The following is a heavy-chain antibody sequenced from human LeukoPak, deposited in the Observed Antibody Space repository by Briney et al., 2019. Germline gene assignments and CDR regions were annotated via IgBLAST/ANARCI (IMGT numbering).Heavy chain of an antibody. CDR3: ARDLGKSSSWYGIIDY. J-gene: IGHJ4*02. CDR2: ISYDGSNK. V-gene: IGHV3-30-3*01. Sequence: GGSLRLSCAASGFTFSSYAMHWVRQAPGKGLEWVAVISYDGSNKYYADSVKGRFTISRDNPKNTLYLQMNSLRAEDTAVYYCARDLGKSSSWYGIIDYWGQGTLVTVSS. D-gene: IGHD6-13*01. CDR1: GFTFSSYA.